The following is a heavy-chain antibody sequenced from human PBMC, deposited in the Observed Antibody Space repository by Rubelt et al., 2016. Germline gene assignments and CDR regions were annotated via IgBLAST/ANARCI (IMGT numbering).Heavy chain of an antibody. CDR1: GYTLTELS. V-gene: IGHV1-46*01. Sequence: QVQLVQSGAEVKKPGASVKVSCTVSGYTLTELSMHWVRQAPGKGLEWMGAINPSGGSTSYAQKFQGRVTMTRDTSTSTVYMELSSLRSEDTAVYYCARESGIGGSYSHDAFDIWGQGTMVTVSS. D-gene: IGHD1-26*01. J-gene: IGHJ3*02. CDR2: INPSGGST. CDR3: ARESGIGGSYSHDAFDI.